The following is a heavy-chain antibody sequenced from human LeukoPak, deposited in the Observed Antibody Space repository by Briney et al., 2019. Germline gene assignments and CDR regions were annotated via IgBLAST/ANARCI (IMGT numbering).Heavy chain of an antibody. V-gene: IGHV1-8*03. Sequence: GASVKVSCTASGYTFTSYDXNXXXXXXXXXXXXXGWMXPXSGNTGYAQKFQXRVXITRSXXXXXXXIXLSSLRSEDTAVYYCARGRRGYXSGDSCLEYFQHWGQGTLVTVSS. D-gene: IGHD2-15*01. CDR1: GYTFTSYD. CDR3: ARGRRGYXSGDSCLEYFQH. CDR2: MXPXSGNT. J-gene: IGHJ1*01.